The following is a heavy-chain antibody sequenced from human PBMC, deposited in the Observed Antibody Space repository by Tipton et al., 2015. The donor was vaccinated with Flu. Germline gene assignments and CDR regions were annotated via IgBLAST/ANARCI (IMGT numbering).Heavy chain of an antibody. CDR2: IKSKTDGGTT. D-gene: IGHD3-3*01. J-gene: IGHJ4*02. CDR1: GFTFSNAW. CDR3: TTDRTYYDFWSGYFFDY. V-gene: IGHV3-15*01. Sequence: SLRLSCAASGFTFSNAWMSWVRQAPGKGLEWVGRIKSKTDGGTTDYAAPVKGRFTISRDDSKNTLYLQMNSLKTEDTAVYYCTTDRTYYDFWSGYFFDYWGQGTLVTVSS.